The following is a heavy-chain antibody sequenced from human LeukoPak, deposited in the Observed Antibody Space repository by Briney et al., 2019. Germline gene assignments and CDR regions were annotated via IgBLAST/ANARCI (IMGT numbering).Heavy chain of an antibody. V-gene: IGHV3-30*04. D-gene: IGHD5-18*01. CDR1: GFTFSSYA. CDR3: ARGHTAAMVFCDY. J-gene: IGHJ4*02. CDR2: ISYDGSNE. Sequence: GGSLRLSCAASGFTFSSYAIHWVRQAPGKGLEWVAVISYDGSNEFYADSVKGRFTISRDNSKNTLYLQMSSLRAEDTAVYYYARGHTAAMVFCDYWGQGTLVTVSS.